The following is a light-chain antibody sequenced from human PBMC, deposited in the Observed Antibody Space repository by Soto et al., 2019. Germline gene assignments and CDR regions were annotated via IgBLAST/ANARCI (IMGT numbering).Light chain of an antibody. V-gene: IGKV3-20*01. CDR3: QQHDNYPRT. CDR2: GAS. J-gene: IGKJ1*01. Sequence: EIVLTQSPGTLSLSPGERATLSCRASQSININYLAWYQQKPGQGPRLLMYGASSRPTGVPDRFSGSGSGTEFTLTISRLEPEDFAMYYCQQHDNYPRTFGQGTKVEIK. CDR1: QSININY.